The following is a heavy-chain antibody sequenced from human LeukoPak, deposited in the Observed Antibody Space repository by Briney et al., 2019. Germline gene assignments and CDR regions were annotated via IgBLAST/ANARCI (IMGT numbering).Heavy chain of an antibody. J-gene: IGHJ5*02. CDR2: IYYSGST. Sequence: SETLSLTCTVSGGSISSDYWSWIRQPPGKGLEWIGYIYYSGSTNYNPSLKSRVTISVDTSKNQFSLKLSSVTAADTAVYYCARGGSSWVYWFDPWGQGTLVTVSS. V-gene: IGHV4-59*01. D-gene: IGHD6-13*01. CDR3: ARGGSSWVYWFDP. CDR1: GGSISSDY.